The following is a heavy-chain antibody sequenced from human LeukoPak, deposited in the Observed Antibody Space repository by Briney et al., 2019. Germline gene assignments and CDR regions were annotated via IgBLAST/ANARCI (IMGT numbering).Heavy chain of an antibody. CDR1: GFSFSNYW. V-gene: IGHV3-7*04. Sequence: PGGSLRLSCAASGFSFSNYWMGWVRQAPGKGLEWVANTKPDGSEDYYADSVRGRFTASRDHANNSLYLQMNSLRVEDTAVYYCARGGSLDPWGQGTQATVCS. CDR2: TKPDGSED. D-gene: IGHD3-16*01. CDR3: ARGGSLDP. J-gene: IGHJ5*02.